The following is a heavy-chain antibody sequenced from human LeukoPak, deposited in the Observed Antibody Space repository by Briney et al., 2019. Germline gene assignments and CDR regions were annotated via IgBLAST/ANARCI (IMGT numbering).Heavy chain of an antibody. CDR2: IKQDGSEK. V-gene: IGHV3-7*04. D-gene: IGHD3-10*01. CDR1: GFTFSSYW. CDR3: AREVGKKRGWFDP. J-gene: IGHJ5*02. Sequence: GGSLRLSCAASGFTFSSYWMHWVRQAPGKGLVWVANIKQDGSEKYYVDSVKGRFTISRDNAKNSLYLQMNSLRAEDTAVYYCAREVGKKRGWFDPWGQGTLVTVSS.